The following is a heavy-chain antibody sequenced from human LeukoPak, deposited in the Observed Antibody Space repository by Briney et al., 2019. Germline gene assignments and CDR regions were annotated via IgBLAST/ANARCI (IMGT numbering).Heavy chain of an antibody. D-gene: IGHD3-22*01. Sequence: ASVKVSCKASGYTFTSYGISWVRQAPGQGLEWMGWISAYNGNTNYAQKLQGRVTMTTDTSTSTAYMELRSLRSDDTAVHYCARSRSITMIVVGGRYYFDYWGQGTLVTVSS. V-gene: IGHV1-18*01. J-gene: IGHJ4*02. CDR1: GYTFTSYG. CDR3: ARSRSITMIVVGGRYYFDY. CDR2: ISAYNGNT.